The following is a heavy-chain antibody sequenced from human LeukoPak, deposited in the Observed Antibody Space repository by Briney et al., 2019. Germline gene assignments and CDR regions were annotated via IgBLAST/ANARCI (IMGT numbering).Heavy chain of an antibody. D-gene: IGHD6-25*01. V-gene: IGHV3-30*02. J-gene: IGHJ4*02. CDR2: IRYDGSNK. Sequence: GGSLRLSCAASGFTFSSYGMHWVRQAPGKGLEWVAFIRYDGSNKYYADSVKGRFTISRDNSKNTLYLQMNSLRAEDTAVYYCAHMXAAGSSTTFDYWGQGTLVTVSS. CDR1: GFTFSSYG. CDR3: AHMXAAGSSTTFDY.